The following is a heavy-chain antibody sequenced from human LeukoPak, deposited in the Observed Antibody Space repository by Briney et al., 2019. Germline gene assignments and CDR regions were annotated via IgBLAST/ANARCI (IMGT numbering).Heavy chain of an antibody. J-gene: IGHJ6*02. V-gene: IGHV1-18*01. Sequence: ASVKVSCKASGYTFTSYGISWVRQAPGQGLEWMGWISAYNGNTNYAQKLQGRVTMTTDTSTSTAYMELRSLRSDDTAVYYCAGTTYYYDSSGYNYYYYGMDVWGQGTTVTVSS. CDR3: AGTTYYYDSSGYNYYYYGMDV. CDR2: ISAYNGNT. D-gene: IGHD3-22*01. CDR1: GYTFTSYG.